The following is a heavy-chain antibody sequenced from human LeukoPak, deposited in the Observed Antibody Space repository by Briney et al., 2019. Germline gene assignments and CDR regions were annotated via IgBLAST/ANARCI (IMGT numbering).Heavy chain of an antibody. Sequence: GGSLRLSCAASGFTFSSYGMHWVRQAPGKGLEWVAVISYDGSNKYYADSVKGRFTISRDNSKNTLYLQMNSLRAEDTAVYYCATWDHCGGDCYPNDAFDIWGQGTMVTVSS. V-gene: IGHV3-30*03. D-gene: IGHD2-21*02. J-gene: IGHJ3*02. CDR1: GFTFSSYG. CDR3: ATWDHCGGDCYPNDAFDI. CDR2: ISYDGSNK.